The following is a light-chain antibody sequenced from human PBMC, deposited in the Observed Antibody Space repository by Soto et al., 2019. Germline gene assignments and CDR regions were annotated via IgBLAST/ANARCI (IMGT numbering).Light chain of an antibody. J-gene: IGKJ1*01. V-gene: IGKV3-11*01. CDR1: QSVSSY. CDR3: QQRRNWPPGT. Sequence: EIVLTQSPATLSLSPGERATLSCRASQSVSSYLAWYQQKPGQAPRLLIYDASNRATGIPARFSGSGSGTDFTLTISRLEPEDFAVYYCQQRRNWPPGTCGQGTKVEIK. CDR2: DAS.